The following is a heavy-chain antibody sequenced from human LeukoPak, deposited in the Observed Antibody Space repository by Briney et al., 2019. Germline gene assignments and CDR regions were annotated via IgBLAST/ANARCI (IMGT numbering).Heavy chain of an antibody. Sequence: GGSLRPSCAASGFTVSSNYMSWVRQAPGKGLEWVSVIYSGGSTYYADSVKGRFTISRDNAKNLLYLQMNSLRAEDTAVYYCARTYYDILTGYNPYFDYWGQGILVTVSS. V-gene: IGHV3-53*01. CDR1: GFTVSSNY. CDR2: IYSGGST. J-gene: IGHJ4*02. D-gene: IGHD3-9*01. CDR3: ARTYYDILTGYNPYFDY.